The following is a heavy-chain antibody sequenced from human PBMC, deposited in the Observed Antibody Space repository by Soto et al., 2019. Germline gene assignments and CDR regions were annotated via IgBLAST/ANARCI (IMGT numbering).Heavy chain of an antibody. J-gene: IGHJ6*02. CDR2: IYYSGST. CDR1: GGSISSYY. CDR3: ARDKGGWGYSSGYYYYGMDV. D-gene: IGHD6-19*01. Sequence: SETLSLTCTVSGGSISSYYWSWIRQPPGKGLEWIGYIYYSGSTNYNPSLKSRVTISVDTSKNQFSLKLSSVTAADTAVYYCARDKGGWGYSSGYYYYGMDVWGQGTTVTVSS. V-gene: IGHV4-59*01.